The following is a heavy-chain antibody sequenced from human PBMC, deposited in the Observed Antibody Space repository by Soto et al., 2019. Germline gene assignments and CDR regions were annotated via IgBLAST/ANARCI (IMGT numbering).Heavy chain of an antibody. CDR2: ISQSGTT. CDR3: AKKVPAALRLYYFFGLDV. J-gene: IGHJ6*02. CDR1: GASISSDNR. D-gene: IGHD2-15*01. Sequence: QVQLQESGPGLVKPSGTLSLTCAVSGASISSDNRWTWVRQPPGEGLEWIGEISQSGTTKYNPSRASRVTTSVDKSKKQFSLRLTSMTAADTAVYYCAKKVPAALRLYYFFGLDVWGQGTTVTVSS. V-gene: IGHV4-4*02.